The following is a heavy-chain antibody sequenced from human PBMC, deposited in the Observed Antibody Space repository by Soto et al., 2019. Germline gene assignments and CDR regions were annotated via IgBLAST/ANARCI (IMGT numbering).Heavy chain of an antibody. CDR1: GFTFSMSA. V-gene: IGHV3-23*01. Sequence: EVHILESGGGLVQPGGSLRLSCAASGFTFSMSAMTWVRQAPGKGLEWVSTTGLNGRTTYYADSVKGPFTVSRDNSKNSLDLYMGSLRAEDTAVYYCATVHSTSRSFDYWGQGTLVTVSS. CDR3: ATVHSTSRSFDY. CDR2: TGLNGRTT. D-gene: IGHD6-6*01. J-gene: IGHJ4*02.